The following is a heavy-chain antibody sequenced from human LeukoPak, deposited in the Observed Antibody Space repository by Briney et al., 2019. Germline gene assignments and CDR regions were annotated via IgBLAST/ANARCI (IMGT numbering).Heavy chain of an antibody. V-gene: IGHV1-69*06. Sequence: GSSVKVSCKASGSTFSSYAISWVRQAPGQGLEWMGGIIPIFGTANYAQKFQGRVTITADKSTSTAYMELSSLRSEDTAVYYCARRGARYCSSTSCPFGWFDPWGQGTLVTVSS. J-gene: IGHJ5*02. D-gene: IGHD2-2*01. CDR2: IIPIFGTA. CDR3: ARRGARYCSSTSCPFGWFDP. CDR1: GSTFSSYA.